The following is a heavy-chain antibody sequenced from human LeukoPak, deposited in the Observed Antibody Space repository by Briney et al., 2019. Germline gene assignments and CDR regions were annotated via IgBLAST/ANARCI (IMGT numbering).Heavy chain of an antibody. Sequence: GASVKVSCKASGCTFSSYAISWVRQAPGQGLEWMGGINPIFGTANYAQKFQGRVTITTDESTSTAYMELSSLRSEDTAVYYCARAYYDFWSGPDTNWFDPWGQGTLVTVSS. V-gene: IGHV1-69*05. CDR3: ARAYYDFWSGPDTNWFDP. J-gene: IGHJ5*02. CDR1: GCTFSSYA. D-gene: IGHD3-3*01. CDR2: INPIFGTA.